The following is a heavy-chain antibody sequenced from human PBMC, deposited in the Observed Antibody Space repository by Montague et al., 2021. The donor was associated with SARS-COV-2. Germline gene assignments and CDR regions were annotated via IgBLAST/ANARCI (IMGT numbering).Heavy chain of an antibody. CDR1: GGSISSGGYY. V-gene: IGHV4-31*03. CDR2: IYYSGGT. J-gene: IGHJ6*02. CDR3: ARGGSYSSGWYGVDYYYGMDV. Sequence: TLSLTCTVSGGSISSGGYYWSWIRQHPGKGLEWIGYIYYSGGTYYNPSLKSRVTISVDTSKNQFSLKLRSVTAADTAVYYCARGGSYSSGWYGVDYYYGMDVWGQGTTVTVSS. D-gene: IGHD6-19*01.